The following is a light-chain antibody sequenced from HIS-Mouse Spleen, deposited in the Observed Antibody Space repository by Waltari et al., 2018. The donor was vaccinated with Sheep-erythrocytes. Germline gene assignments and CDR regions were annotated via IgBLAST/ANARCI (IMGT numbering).Light chain of an antibody. Sequence: QSALPQPRSVSGSPGQSVTISCTGTSSDVGGYNYVSWYKQHPGKVPKLMIYDVSKRPSGVPDRFSGSKSGNTAYLTISGLQAEDEADYYCCSYAGSYNHVFATGTKVTVL. CDR1: SSDVGGYNY. J-gene: IGLJ1*01. CDR3: CSYAGSYNHV. CDR2: DVS. V-gene: IGLV2-11*01.